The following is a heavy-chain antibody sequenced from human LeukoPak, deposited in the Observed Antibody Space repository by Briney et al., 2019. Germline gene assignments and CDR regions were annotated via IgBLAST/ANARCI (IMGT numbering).Heavy chain of an antibody. CDR2: INAGGDET. J-gene: IGHJ4*02. CDR3: AKEGYYNFAD. V-gene: IGHV3-23*01. Sequence: AGGSLRLSCAASGFTFSTHVMTWDREAPGKGLDWVSTINAGGDETHYTDSVRGRFTIFRDNSKNTVYLQMNSLRADDTAVYYCAKEGYYNFADWGQGTLVPVSS. D-gene: IGHD1-1*01. CDR1: GFTFSTHV.